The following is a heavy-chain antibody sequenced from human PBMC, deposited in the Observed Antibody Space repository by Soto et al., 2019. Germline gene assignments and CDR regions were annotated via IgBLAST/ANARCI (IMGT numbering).Heavy chain of an antibody. J-gene: IGHJ5*02. CDR3: AKDNTGRSRDYDYNWLDT. V-gene: IGHV3-9*01. Sequence: CXRLAWSSAVFMMDDFSIGWVRHAPGKGREWVSSISWDSGKIGYADSVTGRFSVSRSNAKNSLFLQMSSLKPEDTAFYFSAKDNTGRSRDYDYNWLDTWGQGTLVTVSS. D-gene: IGHD4-17*01. CDR2: ISWDSGKI. CDR1: VFMMDDFS.